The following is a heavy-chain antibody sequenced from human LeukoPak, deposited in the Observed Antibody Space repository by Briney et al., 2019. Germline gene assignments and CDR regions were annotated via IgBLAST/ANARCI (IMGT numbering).Heavy chain of an antibody. CDR3: AAQTTVVTQ. CDR2: IYYSGST. D-gene: IGHD4-23*01. CDR1: GASVSTNNHY. V-gene: IGHV4-39*01. Sequence: SETLSLTCIVSGASVSTNNHYWGWIRRPPGKGLEWIGSIYYSGSTYYNPSLKSRVTISVDTSKNQFSLKLSSVTAADTAVYYCAAQTTVVTQWGQGTLVTVSS. J-gene: IGHJ4*02.